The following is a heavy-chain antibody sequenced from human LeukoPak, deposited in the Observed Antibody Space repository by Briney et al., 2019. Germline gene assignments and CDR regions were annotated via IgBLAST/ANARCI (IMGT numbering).Heavy chain of an antibody. CDR2: ISAYNGNT. J-gene: IGHJ4*02. V-gene: IGHV1-18*01. D-gene: IGHD6-13*01. Sequence: ASVKVSCKASGYTFTSYGISWVRQAPGQGLEWMGWISAYNGNTNYAQKLQGRVTMTTDTSTSTAYMELSSLRSEDTAVYYCAREARIAAAGTGDYWGQGTLVTVSS. CDR1: GYTFTSYG. CDR3: AREARIAAAGTGDY.